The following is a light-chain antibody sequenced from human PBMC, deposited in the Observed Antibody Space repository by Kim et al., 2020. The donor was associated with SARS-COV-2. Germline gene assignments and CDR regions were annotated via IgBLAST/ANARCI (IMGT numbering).Light chain of an antibody. J-gene: IGLJ1*01. CDR1: NIATHS. CDR2: YDS. Sequence: SYELTQPPSVSVAPGQTASVTCGGDNIATHSVHWYQQRPGQATVLVIYYDSDRPSGIPERFSGANSGNTATLTISRVEAGDEADYYCQVWESTSDYVFGSGTKVTVL. CDR3: QVWESTSDYV. V-gene: IGLV3-21*01.